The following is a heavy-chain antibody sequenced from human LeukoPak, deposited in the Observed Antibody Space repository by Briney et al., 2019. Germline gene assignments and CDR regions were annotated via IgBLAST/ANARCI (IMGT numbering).Heavy chain of an antibody. CDR2: INHSGST. V-gene: IGHV4-34*01. Sequence: PSETLSLTCAVYGGSFSGYYWSWIRQPPGKGLEWIGEINHSGSTNYNPSLKSRVTISVDTSKNQFSLKLSSVTAADTAVYYCARGLRYSSSWFDPWGQGTLVTVSS. D-gene: IGHD6-13*01. CDR3: ARGLRYSSSWFDP. CDR1: GGSFSGYY. J-gene: IGHJ5*02.